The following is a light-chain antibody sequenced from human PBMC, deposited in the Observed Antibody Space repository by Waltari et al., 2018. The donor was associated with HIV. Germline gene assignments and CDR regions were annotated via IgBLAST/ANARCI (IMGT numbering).Light chain of an antibody. CDR2: KAS. V-gene: IGKV1-5*03. J-gene: IGKJ5*01. CDR1: QPINTW. CDR3: QQYNSDPS. Sequence: DIQMTQSPSRLAAFVGARSSITCRASQPINTWLAWYQQTPGSPPKLLVYKASTLQVGVPPRFSGSGWGTDFTLAIDTVQPDDFATYYCQQYNSDPSFGQGTRL.